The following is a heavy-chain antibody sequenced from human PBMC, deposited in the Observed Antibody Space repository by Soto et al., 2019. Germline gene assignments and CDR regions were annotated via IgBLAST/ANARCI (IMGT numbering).Heavy chain of an antibody. CDR1: GDTFDAFD. Sequence: ASVKVSCTASGDTFDAFDIHWVRQATGQGLELVGWMNPDTGDTAYTQAFQGRVSMTRDTSITTAYMELSSLTSDDSAMYFCVRQAGGASTPGDDYWGQGTLVTVSS. J-gene: IGHJ4*02. CDR3: VRQAGGASTPGDDY. V-gene: IGHV1-8*01. D-gene: IGHD2-15*01. CDR2: MNPDTGDT.